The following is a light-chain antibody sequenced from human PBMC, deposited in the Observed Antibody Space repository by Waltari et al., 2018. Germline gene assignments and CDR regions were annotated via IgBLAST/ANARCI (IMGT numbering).Light chain of an antibody. CDR2: DVA. V-gene: IGLV2-14*03. Sequence: QSALTQPASVSGSPGQSITISCTGASSDIGSYNYVSWYQQQPAQAPNLILFDVAKRPSGISKRFSGSKSGNTASLTISGLQAEDEADYYCSANVISSTPHVLFGGGTKLTVL. J-gene: IGLJ2*01. CDR1: SSDIGSYNY. CDR3: SANVISSTPHVL.